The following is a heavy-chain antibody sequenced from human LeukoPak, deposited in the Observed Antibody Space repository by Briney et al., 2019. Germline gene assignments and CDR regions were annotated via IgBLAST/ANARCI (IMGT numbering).Heavy chain of an antibody. CDR1: GFTFSSYS. J-gene: IGHJ6*02. CDR3: AKGSFDMDV. V-gene: IGHV3-21*04. Sequence: GGSLRLSCAASGFTFSSYSMNWVRQAPGKGLEWVSSISSSSSYIYYADSVKGRLTISRDNSKNTLYLQMNSLRAEDTAVYYCAKGSFDMDVWGQGTTAAVSS. CDR2: ISSSSSYI.